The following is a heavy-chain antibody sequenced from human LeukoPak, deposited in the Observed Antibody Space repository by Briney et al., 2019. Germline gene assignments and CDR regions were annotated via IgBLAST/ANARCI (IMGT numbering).Heavy chain of an antibody. Sequence: SETLSLTCAVYGGSFSGYYWSWIRQPPGKGLEWIGRIYTSGSTNYNPSLKSRVTMSVDTSKNQFSLKLSSVTAADTAVYYCARDKGFSGTKHPDYWGQGTLVTVSS. V-gene: IGHV4-59*10. J-gene: IGHJ4*02. D-gene: IGHD1-26*01. CDR1: GGSFSGYY. CDR3: ARDKGFSGTKHPDY. CDR2: IYTSGST.